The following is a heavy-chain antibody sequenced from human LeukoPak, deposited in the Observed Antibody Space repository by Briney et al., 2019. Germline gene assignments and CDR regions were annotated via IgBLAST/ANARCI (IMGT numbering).Heavy chain of an antibody. V-gene: IGHV3-53*01. D-gene: IGHD2/OR15-2a*01. J-gene: IGHJ3*02. CDR1: GFTFSSYS. Sequence: GGSLRLSCAASGFTFSSYSINWVRQAPGKGLEWVSLIYSGGTTYYADSVKGRFTISRDNSKNTVHLQMNNLRAEDTAMYFCARRLYIVRGAFDIWGQGTMVTVSS. CDR3: ARRLYIVRGAFDI. CDR2: IYSGGTT.